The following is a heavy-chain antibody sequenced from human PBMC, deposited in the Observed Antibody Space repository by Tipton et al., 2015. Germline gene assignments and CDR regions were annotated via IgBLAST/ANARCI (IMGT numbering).Heavy chain of an antibody. CDR3: ARKYCSSTSCVQYYFDY. CDR1: GFTFDDYG. V-gene: IGHV3-20*01. Sequence: SLRLSCAASGFTFDDYGMSWVRQAPGKGLEWVSGINWNGGSTGYADSVKGRFTISRDNAKNSLYLQMNSLRAEDTALYHCARKYCSSTSCVQYYFDYWGQGTLVTVSS. CDR2: INWNGGST. J-gene: IGHJ4*02. D-gene: IGHD2-2*01.